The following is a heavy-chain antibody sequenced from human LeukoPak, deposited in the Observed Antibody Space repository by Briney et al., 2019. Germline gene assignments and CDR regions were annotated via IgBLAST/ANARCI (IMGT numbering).Heavy chain of an antibody. CDR2: IYYSGST. Sequence: PSETLSLTCTVSGGSISSSSYYWGWIRQPPGKGLEWIGSIYYSGSTYYNPSLKSRVTISVDTSKNQFSLKLSSVTAADTAVYYCASLSNYYDSSGYYPHWGQGTLVTVSS. V-gene: IGHV4-39*01. D-gene: IGHD3-22*01. J-gene: IGHJ4*02. CDR3: ASLSNYYDSSGYYPH. CDR1: GGSISSSSYY.